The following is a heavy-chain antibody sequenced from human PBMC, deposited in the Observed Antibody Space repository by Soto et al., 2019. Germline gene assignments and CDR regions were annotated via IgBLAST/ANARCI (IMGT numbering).Heavy chain of an antibody. CDR2: ISAYNGNT. J-gene: IGHJ3*02. CDR1: GYTFTSYG. Sequence: ASVKVSGKASGYTFTSYGISWVRQAPGQGLEWMGWISAYNGNTNYAQKLQGRVTMNTDTSTSTAYMELRSLRSDYTAVYYCATDLNPVKAFDIWGQGTMVTVSS. CDR3: ATDLNPVKAFDI. V-gene: IGHV1-18*04.